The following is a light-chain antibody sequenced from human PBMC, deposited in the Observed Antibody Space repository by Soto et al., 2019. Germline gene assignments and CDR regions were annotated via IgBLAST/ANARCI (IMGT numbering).Light chain of an antibody. J-gene: IGKJ5*01. Sequence: EIVLTQAPATLSLSPGERATLSCRASQSVGIYLGWFQQRPGQAPRLLIYDASNRAAGIPARFSGSGSGTDFTLTINNLEPEDFAVYYCQHRYTWPPAFGQGTRLEIK. CDR2: DAS. CDR1: QSVGIY. CDR3: QHRYTWPPA. V-gene: IGKV3-11*01.